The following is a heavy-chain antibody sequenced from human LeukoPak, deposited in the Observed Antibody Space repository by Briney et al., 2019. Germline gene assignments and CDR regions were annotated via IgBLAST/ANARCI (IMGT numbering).Heavy chain of an antibody. J-gene: IGHJ4*02. CDR3: ATTSIAAAVPGCFDY. V-gene: IGHV3-48*03. Sequence: PGGSLTLSCEASGFTFSSYEMNWVGQAPGKGLEWVSYISSSGKTIYYADSTKGRFTVSRDNAKNSLYLQMNSLRAEDTAVYYCATTSIAAAVPGCFDYWGQGTLVTVFS. D-gene: IGHD6-13*01. CDR2: ISSSGKTI. CDR1: GFTFSSYE.